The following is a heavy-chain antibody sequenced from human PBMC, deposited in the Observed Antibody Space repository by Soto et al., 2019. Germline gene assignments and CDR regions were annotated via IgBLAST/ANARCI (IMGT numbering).Heavy chain of an antibody. V-gene: IGHV3-30-3*01. CDR2: ISYDGSNK. Sequence: QVQLVESGGGVVQPGRSLRLSCAASGFTFSSYAMHWVRQALGKGLEWVAVISYDGSNKYYADSVKGRFTISRDNSKNTLYLQMNSLRAEDTAVYYCARDYYDFWSGYYWFDPWGQGTLVTVSS. D-gene: IGHD3-3*01. J-gene: IGHJ5*02. CDR3: ARDYYDFWSGYYWFDP. CDR1: GFTFSSYA.